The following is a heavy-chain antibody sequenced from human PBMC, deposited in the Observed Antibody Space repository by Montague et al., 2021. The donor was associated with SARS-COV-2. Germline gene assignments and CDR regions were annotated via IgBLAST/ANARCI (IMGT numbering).Heavy chain of an antibody. Sequence: TLSLTCAVSGASIISGGNPWSWVRQPPGKGLEWLGYTYQNGHPSYNPSLKSRVTIFIDASKNQMSLELTSVTAADTAVYFCARGIESLGFDDGGRGTLVTVSP. CDR1: GASIISGGNP. CDR2: TYQNGHP. V-gene: IGHV4-30-2*01. CDR3: ARGIESLGFDD. D-gene: IGHD3-9*01. J-gene: IGHJ3*01.